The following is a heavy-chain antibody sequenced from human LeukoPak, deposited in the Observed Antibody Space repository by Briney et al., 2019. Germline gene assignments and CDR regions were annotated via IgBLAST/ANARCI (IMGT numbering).Heavy chain of an antibody. J-gene: IGHJ4*02. V-gene: IGHV4-39*07. CDR3: ARVSQSYGGSPREFDY. D-gene: IGHD1-26*01. CDR1: GGSISSSSYY. Sequence: SETLSLTCTVSGGSISSSSYYWGWIRQPPGKGLEWIGSIYYSGSTYYNPSLKSRVTISVDTSKNQFSLKLSSVTAADTAVYYCARVSQSYGGSPREFDYWGQGTLVTVSS. CDR2: IYYSGST.